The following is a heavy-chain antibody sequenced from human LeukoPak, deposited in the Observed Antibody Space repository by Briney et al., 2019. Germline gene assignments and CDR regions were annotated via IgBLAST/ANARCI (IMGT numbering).Heavy chain of an antibody. CDR3: AGHTELDY. CDR1: GGSISSSSYY. V-gene: IGHV3-66*04. Sequence: QPSETLSLTCTVSGGSISSSSYYWGWVRQAPGKGLEWVSLIYSGGSTYYADSVKGRFTISRDNSKNTLYLQMNSLRAEDTAVYYCAGHTELDYWGQGTLVIVSS. J-gene: IGHJ4*02. D-gene: IGHD1-14*01. CDR2: IYSGGST.